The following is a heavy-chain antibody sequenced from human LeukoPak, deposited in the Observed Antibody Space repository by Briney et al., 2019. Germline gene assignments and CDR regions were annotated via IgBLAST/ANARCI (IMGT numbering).Heavy chain of an antibody. V-gene: IGHV4-39*07. D-gene: IGHD3-22*01. J-gene: IGHJ5*02. CDR2: IYYSGST. Sequence: PSETLSLTCTVSGGSISSSRNYWGWIRQPPGKGLEWIGSIYYSGSTYYNPSLKSRVTISVDTSKNQFSLKLSSVTAADTAVYYCARRRFVRQNSSGYYHRALYNWFDPWAREPWSPSPQ. CDR1: GGSISSSRNY. CDR3: ARRRFVRQNSSGYYHRALYNWFDP.